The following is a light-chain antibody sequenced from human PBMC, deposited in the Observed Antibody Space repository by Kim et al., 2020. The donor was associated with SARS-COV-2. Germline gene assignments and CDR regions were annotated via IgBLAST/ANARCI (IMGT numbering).Light chain of an antibody. Sequence: VSPGDRATLSCRASQSVSTKLAWYQQKPGQAPRLLISSASTRATGIPDRFSGSGSGTEFTLTIGSLQSEDFAVYYCQQYNSWPRTFGQGTKVDIK. CDR3: QQYNSWPRT. V-gene: IGKV3-15*01. J-gene: IGKJ1*01. CDR2: SAS. CDR1: QSVSTK.